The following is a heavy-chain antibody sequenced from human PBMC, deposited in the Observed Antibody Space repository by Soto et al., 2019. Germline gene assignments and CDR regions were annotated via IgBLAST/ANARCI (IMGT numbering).Heavy chain of an antibody. V-gene: IGHV1-8*01. CDR2: MNPNSGNT. D-gene: IGHD6-6*01. J-gene: IGHJ3*02. CDR3: ARVGYYSSSGPYAFDI. CDR1: GYTFTSYD. Sequence: GASVKVSCKASGYTFTSYDINWVRQATGQGLEWMGWMNPNSGNTGYAQKFQGRVTMTRNTSISTAYMELSSLRSEDTAVYYCARVGYYSSSGPYAFDIWGQGTMVTVAS.